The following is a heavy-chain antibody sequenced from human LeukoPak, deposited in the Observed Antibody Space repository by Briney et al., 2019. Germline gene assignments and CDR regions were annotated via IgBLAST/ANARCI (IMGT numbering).Heavy chain of an antibody. CDR1: GGSISGSSFY. CDR2: IYHSGCT. V-gene: IGHV4-39*07. Sequence: SETLSLTCSVSGGSISGSSFYWGWIRQPPGKGLEWIGCIYHSGCTYYNASRKSRVTISVATSKNQFSLKLSSVTAADTAVYYCARDGSNVLRYFDWSGGGWFDPWGQGTLVTVSS. CDR3: ARDGSNVLRYFDWSGGGWFDP. D-gene: IGHD3-9*01. J-gene: IGHJ5*02.